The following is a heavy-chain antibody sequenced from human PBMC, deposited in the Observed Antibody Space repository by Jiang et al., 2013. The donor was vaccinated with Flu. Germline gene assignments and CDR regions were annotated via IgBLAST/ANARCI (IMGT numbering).Heavy chain of an antibody. CDR3: AMPKGYFQY. CDR2: ISVGGTI. Sequence: QLLESGGGLVEPGGSLRLSCEASGFTFTSYEMNWVRQAPGKGLEWVSYISVGGTIYYADSVKGRFTISRDNARNSLFLQMDNLRVEDTAVYYCAMPKGYFQYWGRGTLAIVSS. CDR1: GFTFTSYE. J-gene: IGHJ4*02. V-gene: IGHV3-48*03.